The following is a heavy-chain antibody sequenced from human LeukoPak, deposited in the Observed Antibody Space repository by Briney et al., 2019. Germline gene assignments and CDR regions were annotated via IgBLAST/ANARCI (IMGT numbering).Heavy chain of an antibody. CDR1: GGTFSSYA. CDR2: IIPIFGTA. Sequence: SVKVSCKASGGTFSSYAISWVRQAPGQGLEWMGGIIPIFGTANYAQKFQGRVTITADESTSTAYMELSSLRSEDAAVYYCARSGYDILTEKNYYYYYGMDVWGQGTTVTVSS. J-gene: IGHJ6*02. CDR3: ARSGYDILTEKNYYYYYGMDV. D-gene: IGHD3-9*01. V-gene: IGHV1-69*13.